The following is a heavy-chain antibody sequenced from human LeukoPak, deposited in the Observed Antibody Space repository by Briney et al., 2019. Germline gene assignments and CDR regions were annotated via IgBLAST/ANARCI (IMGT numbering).Heavy chain of an antibody. Sequence: GGSLRLSCAASGFTFSTYAMSWVRQAPGKGLEWVSAISGDGRTTYYADSVKGRFTISRDNSKNTLYFQMKSLRAEDTAVYYCANWAEGDRPNFDYWGQGTLVTVSS. CDR1: GFTFSTYA. CDR3: ANWAEGDRPNFDY. D-gene: IGHD2-21*01. CDR2: ISGDGRTT. J-gene: IGHJ4*02. V-gene: IGHV3-23*01.